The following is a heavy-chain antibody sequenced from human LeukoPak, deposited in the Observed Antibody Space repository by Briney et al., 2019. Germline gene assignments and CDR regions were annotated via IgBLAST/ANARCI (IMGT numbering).Heavy chain of an antibody. CDR1: GFSFSSHG. Sequence: GGSLRLSCAASGFSFSSHGMSWVRQAPGKGLEWVSGINWNGGSTGYADSVKGRFTISRDNAKNSLYLQMNSLRAEDTALYYCARERADAFDIWGQGTMVTVSS. CDR3: ARERADAFDI. J-gene: IGHJ3*02. CDR2: INWNGGST. V-gene: IGHV3-20*04.